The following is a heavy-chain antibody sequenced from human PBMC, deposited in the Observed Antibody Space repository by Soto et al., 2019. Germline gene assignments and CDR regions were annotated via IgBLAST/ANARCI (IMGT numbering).Heavy chain of an antibody. D-gene: IGHD3-3*01. J-gene: IGHJ4*02. CDR2: ISGSGGST. V-gene: IGHV3-23*01. CDR1: GFTFSSYA. CDR3: AAPTTTSTYYDFWSGRD. Sequence: GGSLRLSCAASGFTFSSYAMSWVRQAPGKGLEWVSAISGSGGSTYYADSVKGRFTISRDNSKNTLYLQMNSLRAEDTAVYYCAAPTTTSTYYDFWSGRDWGQGTLVTVSS.